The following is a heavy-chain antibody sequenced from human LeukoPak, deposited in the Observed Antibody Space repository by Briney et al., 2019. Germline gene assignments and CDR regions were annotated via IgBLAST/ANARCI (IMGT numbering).Heavy chain of an antibody. CDR2: ISSSSSTI. J-gene: IGHJ4*02. D-gene: IGHD6-13*01. CDR1: GFTFSSYS. V-gene: IGHV3-48*01. CDR3: AKGPKQQLVGSRGKYFDY. Sequence: GGSLRLSCAASGFTFSSYSMNWVRQAPGKGLEWVSYISSSSSTIYYADSVKGRFTISRDNSKNTLYLQMNSLRADDTAVYYCAKGPKQQLVGSRGKYFDYWGQGTLVTVSS.